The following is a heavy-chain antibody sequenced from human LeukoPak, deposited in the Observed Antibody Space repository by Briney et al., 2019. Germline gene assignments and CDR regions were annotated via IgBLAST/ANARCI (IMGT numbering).Heavy chain of an antibody. CDR1: GFTFSSYG. V-gene: IGHV3-30*03. D-gene: IGHD3-22*01. CDR2: ISYDGSNK. CDR3: ARDPLLTYYYDCPDY. Sequence: GGSLRLSCAASGFTFSSYGMTWVRQAPGKGLEWVAVISYDGSNKYYADSVKGRFTISRDNSKNTLYLQMNSLRAEDTAVYYCARDPLLTYYYDCPDYWGQGTLVTVSS. J-gene: IGHJ4*02.